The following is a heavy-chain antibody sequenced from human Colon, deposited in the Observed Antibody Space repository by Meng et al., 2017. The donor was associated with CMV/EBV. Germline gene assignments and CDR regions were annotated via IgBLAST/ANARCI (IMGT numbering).Heavy chain of an antibody. CDR2: AYYRSDWYL. D-gene: IGHD3-22*01. CDR1: GDSVSSYAAA. V-gene: IGHV6-1*01. CDR3: ARAYDSGYYDH. Sequence: SQNRSLTGDISGDSVSSYAAAWHWIRQAPSRGLEWLGRAYYRSDWYLDYAVSVKSRIIISPDTSKNQVSLQLSSVTPEDTAIYYCARAYDSGYYDHWGQGTLVTVSS. J-gene: IGHJ4*02.